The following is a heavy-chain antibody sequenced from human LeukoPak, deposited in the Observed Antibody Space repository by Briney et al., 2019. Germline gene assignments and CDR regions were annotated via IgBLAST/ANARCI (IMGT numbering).Heavy chain of an antibody. CDR1: LLSYRGYY. V-gene: IGHV4-34*01. J-gene: IGHJ4*02. CDR3: ARGRYYYHGSGYYYIDY. CDR2: INHSGST. D-gene: IGHD3-22*01. Sequence: PSETLSLTCSVSLLSYRGYYWCWIRQPPGKGLEWIGEINHSGSTNYNPSLKSRVTISVDTSKNQFSLKLSAVAAATAVEYCARGRYYYHGSGYYYIDYWGQGNLVTVSS.